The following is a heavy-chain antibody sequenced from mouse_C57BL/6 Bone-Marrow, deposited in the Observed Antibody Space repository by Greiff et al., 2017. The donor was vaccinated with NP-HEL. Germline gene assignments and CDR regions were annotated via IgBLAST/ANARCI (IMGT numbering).Heavy chain of an antibody. CDR2: INPNNGGT. J-gene: IGHJ3*01. CDR1: GYTFTDYN. Sequence: VQLQQSGPELVKPGASVKMSCKASGYTFTDYNMHWVKQSHGKSLEWIGYINPNNGGTSYNQKFKGKATLTVNKSSSTAYMELRSLTSEDSAVYYCASLDGTTWGFAYWGQGTLVTVSA. V-gene: IGHV1-22*01. CDR3: ASLDGTTWGFAY. D-gene: IGHD2-3*01.